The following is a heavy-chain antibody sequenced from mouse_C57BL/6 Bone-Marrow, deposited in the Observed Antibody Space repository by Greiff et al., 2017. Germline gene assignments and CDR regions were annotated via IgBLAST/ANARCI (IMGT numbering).Heavy chain of an antibody. J-gene: IGHJ4*01. CDR2: IYPGDGDT. Sequence: VQGVESGPELVKPGASVKISCKASGYAFSSSWMNWVKQRPGKGLEWIGRIYPGDGDTNYNGKFKGKATLTADKSSSTAYMQLSSLTSEDSAVYFCARSYLYYAMDYWGQGTSVTVSS. CDR3: ARSYLYYAMDY. CDR1: GYAFSSSW. V-gene: IGHV1-82*01. D-gene: IGHD5-5*01.